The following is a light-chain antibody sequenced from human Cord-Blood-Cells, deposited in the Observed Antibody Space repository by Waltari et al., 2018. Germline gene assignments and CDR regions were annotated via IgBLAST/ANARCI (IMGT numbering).Light chain of an antibody. V-gene: IGKV2-28*01. CDR2: LGS. CDR1: QSLLHSNGYNY. CDR3: MQALQTPPYT. J-gene: IGKJ2*01. Sequence: IVMTQSPLSLPVTPGETASLSCRSSQSLLHSNGYNYLDWYLQKPGQSPQLLIYLGSNRASGVPDRFSGSGSGTDFTLKISRVEAEDVGVYYCMQALQTPPYTFGQGTKLEIK.